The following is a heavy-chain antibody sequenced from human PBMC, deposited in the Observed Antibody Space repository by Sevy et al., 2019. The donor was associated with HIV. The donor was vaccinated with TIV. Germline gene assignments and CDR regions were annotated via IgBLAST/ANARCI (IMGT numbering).Heavy chain of an antibody. CDR1: GFTVSSNY. J-gene: IGHJ4*02. Sequence: GESLKISCAASGFTVSSNYMSWVRQAPGKGLEWVSVIYSGGNTYYTDSVKGRFTISRDNSKNTLYLQMNSLRAEDTAVYYCARVGFDSSGYYNRGGYFDYWGQGTLVTVSS. D-gene: IGHD3-22*01. CDR3: ARVGFDSSGYYNRGGYFDY. V-gene: IGHV3-53*01. CDR2: IYSGGNT.